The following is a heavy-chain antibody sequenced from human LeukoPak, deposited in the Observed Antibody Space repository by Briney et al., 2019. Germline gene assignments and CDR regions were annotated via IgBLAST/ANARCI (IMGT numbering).Heavy chain of an antibody. J-gene: IGHJ6*03. CDR1: GFTFSSYW. CDR3: ARGWLYPPRNMDV. V-gene: IGHV3-7*01. CDR2: IKQDGSEK. Sequence: PGGALRLSCAASGFTFSSYWMSWVRQAPGKGLEWVANIKQDGSEKYYVDSVKGRFTISRDNAKNSLYLQMNSLRAEDTAVYYCARGWLYPPRNMDVWGKGTTVTVSS. D-gene: IGHD5-24*01.